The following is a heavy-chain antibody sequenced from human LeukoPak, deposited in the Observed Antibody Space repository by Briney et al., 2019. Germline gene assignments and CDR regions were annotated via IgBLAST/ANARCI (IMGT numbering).Heavy chain of an antibody. Sequence: GGSLRLSCGASGFTFSNYGMLWVRQAPGKGLDWVAFIRYDGNNKLYADSVKGRFTISRDNSKNTLYLHINSLRAEDTAVYYCARAMVRRVIIGAYDIWGQGTMVTVSS. V-gene: IGHV3-30*02. J-gene: IGHJ3*02. CDR2: IRYDGNNK. D-gene: IGHD3-10*01. CDR1: GFTFSNYG. CDR3: ARAMVRRVIIGAYDI.